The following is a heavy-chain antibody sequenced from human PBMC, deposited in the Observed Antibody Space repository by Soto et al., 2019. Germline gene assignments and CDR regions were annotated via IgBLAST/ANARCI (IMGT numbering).Heavy chain of an antibody. J-gene: IGHJ4*02. D-gene: IGHD6-19*01. CDR1: GDSVSSNTAA. CDR3: ARGVAGTGFDL. V-gene: IGHV6-1*01. Sequence: QTLSLTCVISGDSVSSNTAAWNWIRSSPSRGLEWLGRTYYRSNWRHDYAVSVKSRITVNPDTSKNHFSLQLNSVTPDDTAVYYCARGVAGTGFDLWGQGTLVTVSS. CDR2: TYYRSNWRH.